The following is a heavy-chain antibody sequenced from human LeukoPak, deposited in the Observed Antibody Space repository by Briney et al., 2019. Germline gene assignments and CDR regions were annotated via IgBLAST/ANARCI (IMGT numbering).Heavy chain of an antibody. J-gene: IGHJ4*02. V-gene: IGHV3-11*06. CDR1: GFTFSDYY. CDR2: ISSSSSYT. CDR3: ARGPIYDILTGYYISYFDY. Sequence: GGSLRLSCAASGFTFSDYYMSWIRQAPGKGLEWVSYISSSSSYTNYADSVKGRFTISRDNAKNSLYLQMNSLRAEDTAVYYCARGPIYDILTGYYISYFDYWGQGTLVIVSS. D-gene: IGHD3-9*01.